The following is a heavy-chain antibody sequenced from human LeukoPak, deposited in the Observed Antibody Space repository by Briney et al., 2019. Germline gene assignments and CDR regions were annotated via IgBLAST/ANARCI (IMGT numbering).Heavy chain of an antibody. CDR3: ATEGAAPAVDAFDI. V-gene: IGHV3-7*01. J-gene: IGHJ3*02. CDR2: IKQDGSEK. CDR1: GFTFSNYW. Sequence: GGSLRLSCAASGFTFSNYWMTWVRQAPGKGLEWVANIKQDGSEKYYVDSVKGRFTISRDNAKNSLYLQMNSLRAEDTAVYFCATEGAAPAVDAFDIWGQGTVVTVSS. D-gene: IGHD6-13*01.